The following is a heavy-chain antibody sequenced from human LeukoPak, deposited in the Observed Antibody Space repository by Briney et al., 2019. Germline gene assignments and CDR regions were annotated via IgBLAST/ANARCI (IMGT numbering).Heavy chain of an antibody. J-gene: IGHJ4*02. CDR2: ISYDGSNK. Sequence: GGSLRLSCAASGFTFSSYAMHWVRQAPGKGLEWVAVISYDGSNKYYADSVKGRFTISRDNSKNTLYLQMNSLRAEDTAVYYCARDLYGIAAAGYAMGPFDYWGQGTLVTVSS. CDR3: ARDLYGIAAAGYAMGPFDY. D-gene: IGHD6-13*01. V-gene: IGHV3-30-3*01. CDR1: GFTFSSYA.